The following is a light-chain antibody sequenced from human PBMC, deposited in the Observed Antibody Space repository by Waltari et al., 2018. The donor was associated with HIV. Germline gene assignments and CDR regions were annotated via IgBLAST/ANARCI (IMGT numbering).Light chain of an antibody. CDR3: QSYDTGLSGSRV. CDR1: NSNIGAGYD. Sequence: QSALTQPPSVSGAPGQTLTISCTGTNSNIGAGYDVHWYQQLPGTAPKLLISGNTYRPSGVPDRFSGSKSGTSASLTITGLLPEEEADYYCQSYDTGLSGSRVFGGGTKVTVL. V-gene: IGLV1-40*01. CDR2: GNT. J-gene: IGLJ3*02.